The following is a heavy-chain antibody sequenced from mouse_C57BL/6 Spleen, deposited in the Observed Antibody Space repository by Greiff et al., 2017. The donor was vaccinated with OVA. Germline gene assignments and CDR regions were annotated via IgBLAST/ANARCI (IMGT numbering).Heavy chain of an antibody. CDR2: LYYSGTI. Sequence: EVKLMESGPGLVKPSQTVFLTCTVTGISITTGTYRWSWIRQFPGNKLEWIGYLYYSGTITYNPSLTSRTTITSDTPKNQFFLEMTSLTAEETATYYCARENYWGQGTTLKGSS. CDR1: GISITTGTYR. J-gene: IGHJ2*01. V-gene: IGHV3-5*01. CDR3: ARENY.